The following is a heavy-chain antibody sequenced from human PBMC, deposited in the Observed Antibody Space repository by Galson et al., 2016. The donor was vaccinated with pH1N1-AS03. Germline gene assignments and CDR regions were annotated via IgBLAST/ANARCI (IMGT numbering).Heavy chain of an antibody. CDR1: GFTFSNAW. V-gene: IGHV3-15*01. CDR2: IRSKTDGATS. Sequence: SLRLSCAASGFTFSNAWMSWVRQAPGKGLEWVCRIRSKTDGATSDYAAPVKGRFTISRDDSKNTLFLQMNSLKTEDTGVYYCSAENWNYKVFYGMDVWGHGTTVTVSS. D-gene: IGHD1-7*01. CDR3: SAENWNYKVFYGMDV. J-gene: IGHJ6*02.